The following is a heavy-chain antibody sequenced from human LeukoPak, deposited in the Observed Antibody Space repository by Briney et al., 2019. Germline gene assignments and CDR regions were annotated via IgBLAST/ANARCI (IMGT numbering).Heavy chain of an antibody. Sequence: SQTLSPTCTVSGGSISSGGYYWSWIRQHPGKGLEWIGYIYYSGSTYYNPSLKSRVTISVDTSKNQFSLKLSSVTAADTAVYYCATSIAAPSGHWYFDLWGRGTLVTVSS. CDR2: IYYSGST. CDR1: GGSISSGGYY. V-gene: IGHV4-31*03. D-gene: IGHD6-6*01. J-gene: IGHJ2*01. CDR3: ATSIAAPSGHWYFDL.